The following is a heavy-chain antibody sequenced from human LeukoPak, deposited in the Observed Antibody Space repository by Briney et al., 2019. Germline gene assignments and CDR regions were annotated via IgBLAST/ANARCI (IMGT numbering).Heavy chain of an antibody. CDR3: ARDGMLAATLRWFDP. V-gene: IGHV1-18*01. CDR2: ISAYNGNT. Sequence: ASVKVSCKASGYTFTSYGISWVRQAPGQGLEWVGWISAYNGNTNYAQKLEGRVTMTTDTSTSTAYMELRSLRSDDTAVYYCARDGMLAATLRWFDPWGQGTLVTVSS. CDR1: GYTFTSYG. D-gene: IGHD2-15*01. J-gene: IGHJ5*02.